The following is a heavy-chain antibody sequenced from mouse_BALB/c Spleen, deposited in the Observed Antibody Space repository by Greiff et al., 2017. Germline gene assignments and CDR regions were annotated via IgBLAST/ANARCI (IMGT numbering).Heavy chain of an antibody. CDR2: VNPNNGGT. Sequence: VQLQQSGPELVKPGASVKISCKASGYTFTDYYMNWVKQSHGKSLEWIGLVNPNNGGTSYNQKFKGKATLTVDKSSSTAYMELRSLTSEDSAVYYCAREDYWYGSSSLFLYAMDYWGQGTSVTVSS. J-gene: IGHJ4*01. D-gene: IGHD1-1*01. CDR3: AREDYWYGSSSLFLYAMDY. CDR1: GYTFTDYY. V-gene: IGHV1-26*01.